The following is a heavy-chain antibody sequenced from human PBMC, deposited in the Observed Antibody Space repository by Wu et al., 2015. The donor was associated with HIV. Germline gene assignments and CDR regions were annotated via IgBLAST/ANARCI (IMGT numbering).Heavy chain of an antibody. D-gene: IGHD6-13*01. CDR2: FDPEDGET. V-gene: IGHV1-24*01. CDR1: GYTLTELS. Sequence: QVQLVQSGAEVKKPGASVKVSCKVSGYTLTELSMHWVRQAPGKGLEWMGGFDPEDGETIYAQKFQGRVTMTEDTSTDTAYMELSSLRSEDTAVYYCATVVIAAAGTDGSSHYYYYGMDVWGQGTTVTVSS. CDR3: ATVVIAAAGTDGSSHYYYYGMDV. J-gene: IGHJ6*02.